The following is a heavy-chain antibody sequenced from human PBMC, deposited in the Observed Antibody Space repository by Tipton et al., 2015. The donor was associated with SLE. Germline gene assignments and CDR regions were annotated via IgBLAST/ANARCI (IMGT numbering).Heavy chain of an antibody. Sequence: TLSLTCTVSGGSISTYYWNWIRQPPGKGLEWVGYIYYSGITYSNPSLKSRVSISVDTTKNQFSLRLTSVTAADTAVYYCARDCFWNGYLEYWGQGALVSVSS. CDR3: ARDCFWNGYLEY. V-gene: IGHV4-59*01. CDR2: IYYSGIT. D-gene: IGHD3-3*01. CDR1: GGSISTYY. J-gene: IGHJ4*02.